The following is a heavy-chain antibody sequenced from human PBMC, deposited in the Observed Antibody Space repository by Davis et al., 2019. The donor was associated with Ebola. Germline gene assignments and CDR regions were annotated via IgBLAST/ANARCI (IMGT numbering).Heavy chain of an antibody. Sequence: GEYLKISCAASGFTFSSYAMSWVRQAPGKGLEWVSAISGSGGSTYYADSVKGRFTISRDNSKNTVYLQMNSLRAEDTAVYYCAKGTRDYWGQGTLVTVSS. CDR1: GFTFSSYA. J-gene: IGHJ4*02. V-gene: IGHV3-23*01. CDR3: AKGTRDY. CDR2: ISGSGGST.